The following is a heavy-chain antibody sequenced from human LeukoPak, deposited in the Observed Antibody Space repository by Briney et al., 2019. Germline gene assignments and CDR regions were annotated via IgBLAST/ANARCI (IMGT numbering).Heavy chain of an antibody. CDR2: INPNSGGT. V-gene: IGHV1-2*02. Sequence: GASVKVSCKASGYTFTGYYMHWVRQAPGQGLEWMGWINPNSGGTNYAQKFQGRVTMTRDTSISTAYMELSRLRSDDTAVYYCARASFYYCSSTSCLFPLGYWGQGTLVTVSS. J-gene: IGHJ4*02. D-gene: IGHD2-2*01. CDR3: ARASFYYCSSTSCLFPLGY. CDR1: GYTFTGYY.